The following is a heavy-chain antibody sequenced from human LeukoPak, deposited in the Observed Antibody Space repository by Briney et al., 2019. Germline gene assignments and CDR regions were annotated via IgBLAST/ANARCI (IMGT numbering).Heavy chain of an antibody. CDR2: IRYDGSNK. J-gene: IGHJ4*02. CDR3: AKQGQRTFDY. V-gene: IGHV3-30*02. CDR1: GFTFSSYG. Sequence: SGGSLRLSCAASGFTFSSYGMHWVRQAPGKGLEWVAFIRYDGSNKYYADFVKGRFTISRDNSKNTLYLQMNSLRAEDTAVYYCAKQGQRTFDYWGQGTLVTVSS.